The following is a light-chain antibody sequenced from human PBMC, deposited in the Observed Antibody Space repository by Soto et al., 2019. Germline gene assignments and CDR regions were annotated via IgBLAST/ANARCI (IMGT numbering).Light chain of an antibody. J-gene: IGLJ1*01. CDR2: EVS. V-gene: IGLV2-14*01. Sequence: SVRAQPASVSGSPGQSITISCTGTSSDVGGYNYVSWYQQHPGKAPKLMIYEVSNRPSGVSNRFSGSKSGNTASLTISGLQAEVFFDYYWSSDTCRSYRYVSGP. CDR3: SSDTCRSYRYV. CDR1: SSDVGGYNY.